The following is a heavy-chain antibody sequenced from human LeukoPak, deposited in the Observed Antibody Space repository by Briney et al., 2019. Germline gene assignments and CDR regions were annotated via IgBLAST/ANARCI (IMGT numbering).Heavy chain of an antibody. Sequence: PGGSLRLSCAASGFTFSSYGMHWVRQAPGKGLEWVAFIRYDGSNKYYADSVKGRFTISRDNSKNTLYLQMNSLRAEDTAVYYALREYMDVWRKGTTVTVSS. CDR3: LREYMDV. CDR2: IRYDGSNK. J-gene: IGHJ6*03. CDR1: GFTFSSYG. V-gene: IGHV3-30*02. D-gene: IGHD5-12*01.